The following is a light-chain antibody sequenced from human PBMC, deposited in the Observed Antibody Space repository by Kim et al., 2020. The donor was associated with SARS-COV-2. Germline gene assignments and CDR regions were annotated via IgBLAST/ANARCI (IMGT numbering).Light chain of an antibody. V-gene: IGLV2-23*02. CDR2: EVN. CDR3: CSYAGSATWV. J-gene: IGLJ3*02. Sequence: QSALTQPASVSGSPGQSITISCTGTSSDVGSYNLVSWYQQYPGKAPKLMIYEVNKRPSGVSNRFSGSKSGNTASLTISGLQAEDEADYYCCSYAGSATWVFGGGTQLTVL. CDR1: SSDVGSYNL.